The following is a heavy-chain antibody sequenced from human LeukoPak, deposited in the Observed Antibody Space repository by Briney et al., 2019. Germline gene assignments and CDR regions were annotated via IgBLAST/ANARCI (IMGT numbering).Heavy chain of an antibody. Sequence: ASVKVSCQASVYTFPSYGINWVRQAPGQGLEWMGWISAYNGNTNYAQKLQGRVTMTTDTSTSTAYMELRSLRSDDTAVYYCARDGFIAVAGTGYYYGMDVWGQGTTVTVSS. CDR3: ARDGFIAVAGTGYYYGMDV. CDR1: VYTFPSYG. D-gene: IGHD6-19*01. V-gene: IGHV1-18*01. J-gene: IGHJ6*02. CDR2: ISAYNGNT.